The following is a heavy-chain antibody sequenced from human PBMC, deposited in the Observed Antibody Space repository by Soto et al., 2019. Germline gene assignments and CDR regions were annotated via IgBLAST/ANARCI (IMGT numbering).Heavy chain of an antibody. D-gene: IGHD3-3*01. CDR1: GDSVNNNDFY. V-gene: IGHV4-39*01. Sequence: SENLSLTCTVSGDSVNNNDFYWAWIRQPPGKGLEWVVTIFYSGTTYHNPSLKGRVTASVDRSENQFSLKLTSVTASDTAVYYCARLDFRSGYYGGRFDPGGQGTLVTVSS. CDR3: ARLDFRSGYYGGRFDP. J-gene: IGHJ5*02. CDR2: IFYSGTT.